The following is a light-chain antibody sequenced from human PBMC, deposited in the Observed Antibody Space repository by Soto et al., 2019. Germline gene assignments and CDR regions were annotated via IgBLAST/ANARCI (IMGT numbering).Light chain of an antibody. CDR3: SSCTSGNTRV. CDR1: SSDVGGYNY. CDR2: DVS. J-gene: IGLJ3*02. V-gene: IGLV2-14*01. Sequence: QSVLTQPASVSGSPGQSIAISCTGTSSDVGGYNYVSWYQQHPGKAPKLIIYDVSNRPSGVSNRFSGSKSGNTASLTISGLQAEDEADYYCSSCTSGNTRVFGGGTKVTVL.